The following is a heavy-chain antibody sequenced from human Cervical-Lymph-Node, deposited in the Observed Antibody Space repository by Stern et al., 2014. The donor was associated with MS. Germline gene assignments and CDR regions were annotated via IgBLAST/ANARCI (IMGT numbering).Heavy chain of an antibody. Sequence: QVQLQESGPGLVKPSQTLSPTCSVSAGSISTGGYYWSWIRQPPGQGLEWIGHSYSIGTPFFNPSLQSRVSISLAASKQQFSLKLTSVTAADTAVYFCAGAIPALRYWGQGILVTVSS. CDR3: AGAIPALRY. CDR2: SYSIGTP. V-gene: IGHV4-31*03. CDR1: AGSISTGGYY. J-gene: IGHJ4*02. D-gene: IGHD2-2*02.